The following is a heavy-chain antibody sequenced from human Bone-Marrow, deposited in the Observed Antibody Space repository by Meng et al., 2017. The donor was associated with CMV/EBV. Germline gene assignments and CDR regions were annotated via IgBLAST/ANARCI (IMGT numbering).Heavy chain of an antibody. CDR1: GFTFNTYW. V-gene: IGHV4-59*01. J-gene: IGHJ6*02. CDR2: IYYSGST. Sequence: ESLKISCVASGFTFNTYWMSWVRQAPGKGLEWIGYIYYSGSTNYNPSLKSRVTISVDTSKNQFSLKLSSVTAADTAVYYCARVPGSGSYPRRYYYYYGMDVWGQGTTVTVS. D-gene: IGHD3-10*01. CDR3: ARVPGSGSYPRRYYYYYGMDV.